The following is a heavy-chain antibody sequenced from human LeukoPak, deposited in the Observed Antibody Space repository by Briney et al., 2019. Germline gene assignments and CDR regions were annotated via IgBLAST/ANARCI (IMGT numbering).Heavy chain of an antibody. V-gene: IGHV3-23*01. D-gene: IGHD2-2*01. Sequence: PGGSLRLSCAASGFTFSYYDMSWVRQAPGKGLEWVASITLSGGSTFYADSVKGRFTISRDNSKNTLYLQMNSLSAEDTAVCYCAKRGNPAVGHHYLDVWGKGTTVSVSS. CDR2: ITLSGGST. J-gene: IGHJ6*03. CDR1: GFTFSYYD. CDR3: AKRGNPAVGHHYLDV.